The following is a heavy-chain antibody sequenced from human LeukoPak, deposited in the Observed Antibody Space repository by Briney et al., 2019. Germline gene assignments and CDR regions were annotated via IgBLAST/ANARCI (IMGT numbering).Heavy chain of an antibody. V-gene: IGHV1-8*01. CDR2: MNPNSGST. CDR3: ARAYYYGSGTYDPPDY. Sequence: GASVKVSCKASGYTFTDYDINWVRQATGQGLEWMGWMNPNSGSTGYAQKFQGRVTMTTNTSINTAYMELSSLRSEDTAVYYCARAYYYGSGTYDPPDYWGQGTLVTVSS. D-gene: IGHD3-10*01. CDR1: GYTFTDYD. J-gene: IGHJ4*02.